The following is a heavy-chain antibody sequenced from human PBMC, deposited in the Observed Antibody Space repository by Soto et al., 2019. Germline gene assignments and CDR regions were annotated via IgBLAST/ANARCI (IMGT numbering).Heavy chain of an antibody. CDR3: ARGKGMEENYFYYGLDI. D-gene: IGHD1-1*01. V-gene: IGHV1-18*04. CDR2: LNGGTGQT. CDR1: GYTFTSYG. J-gene: IGHJ6*02. Sequence: GAPVKVSCKASGYTFTSYGISWVRQAPGQGLEWMGWLNGGTGQTRYSQKFQDRVIITRDTSASTGYMELSSLTSEDTAVYYCARGKGMEENYFYYGLDIWGQGTTVTVSS.